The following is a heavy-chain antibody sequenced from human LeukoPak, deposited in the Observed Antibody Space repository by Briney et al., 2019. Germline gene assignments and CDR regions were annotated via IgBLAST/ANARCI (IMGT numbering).Heavy chain of an antibody. CDR1: GYTFTSYG. Sequence: GASVKVSCKASGYTFTSYGISWVRQAPGQGLEWMGWISAYNGNTNYAQKLQGRVTMTTDTSTSTAYMELRSLRSDDTAVYYWARAVWDHIAAAVPFNDYWGQGTLVTVSS. V-gene: IGHV1-18*01. D-gene: IGHD6-13*01. CDR2: ISAYNGNT. J-gene: IGHJ4*02. CDR3: ARAVWDHIAAAVPFNDY.